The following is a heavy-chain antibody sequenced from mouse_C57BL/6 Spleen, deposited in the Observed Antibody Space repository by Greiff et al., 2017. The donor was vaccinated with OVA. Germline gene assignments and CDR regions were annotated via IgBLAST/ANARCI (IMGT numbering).Heavy chain of an antibody. D-gene: IGHD1-1*01. J-gene: IGHJ3*01. CDR2: IWSGGST. V-gene: IGHV2-2*01. Sequence: QVHVKQSGPGLVQPSQSLSITCTVSGFSLTSYGVHWVRQSPGKGLEWLGVIWSGGSTDYNAAFISRLSISKDNSKSQVFFKMNSLQADDTALYYCASHYYGSSAWFAYWGPGTLVTVSA. CDR3: ASHYYGSSAWFAY. CDR1: GFSLTSYG.